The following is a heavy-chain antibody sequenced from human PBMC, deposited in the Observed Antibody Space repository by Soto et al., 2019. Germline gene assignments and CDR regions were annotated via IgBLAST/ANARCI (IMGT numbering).Heavy chain of an antibody. CDR3: ARHDGDSSSSGLYYYYGMDV. CDR1: GYSFTYYW. D-gene: IGHD6-6*01. V-gene: IGHV5-51*01. CDR2: IYPGDSDT. J-gene: IGHJ6*02. Sequence: PGESLKISCQSSGYSFTYYWIGWVRQVSGRGLEWMGIIYPGDSDTRYSPSFQGQVTISADKSVGTAYLQWSSLKASDTAMYYCARHDGDSSSSGLYYYYGMDVWGQGTTVTVSS.